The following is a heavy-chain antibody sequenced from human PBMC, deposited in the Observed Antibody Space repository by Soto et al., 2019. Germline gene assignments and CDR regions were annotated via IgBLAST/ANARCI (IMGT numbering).Heavy chain of an antibody. V-gene: IGHV1-69*02. CDR2: IIPILSIA. Sequence: SVKVSCKASGGTFSSYTISWVRQAPGQGLEWMGRIIPILSIANYAQKFQGRVTITADKSTNTAYMQLSSLRSEDTAIYYCAASYGSGYRAFDYWGQGALVTVSS. CDR3: AASYGSGYRAFDY. J-gene: IGHJ4*02. D-gene: IGHD3-10*01. CDR1: GGTFSSYT.